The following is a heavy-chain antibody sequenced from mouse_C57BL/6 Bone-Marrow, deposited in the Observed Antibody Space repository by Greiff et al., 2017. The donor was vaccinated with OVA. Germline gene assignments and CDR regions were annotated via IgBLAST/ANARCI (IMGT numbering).Heavy chain of an antibody. CDR2: ILPSIGRT. V-gene: IGHV15-2*01. J-gene: IGHJ3*01. CDR3: ARRDYDGSFAY. Sequence: QVQLQQSGSELRSPGSSVKLSCKDFDSEVFPIAYMSWVRQKPGHGFEWIGGILPSIGRTIYGEQFEDKATLDADTLSNTAYVELNSLTSEDSAIYYCARRDYDGSFAYWGQGTLVTVSA. CDR1: DSEVFPIAY. D-gene: IGHD2-4*01.